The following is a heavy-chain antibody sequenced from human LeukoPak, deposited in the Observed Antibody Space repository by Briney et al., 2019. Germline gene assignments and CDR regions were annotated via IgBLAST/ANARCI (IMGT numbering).Heavy chain of an antibody. CDR2: VTSKTDGGTT. J-gene: IGHJ4*02. CDR1: GFTFSNAW. Sequence: GGSLRLSCAASGFTFSNAWMSWVPQAPGKGLEWVGRVTSKTDGGTTDYAAPVKGRFTISRDDSKNTLYLQMNSLRTEDTAVYYCTTDKLWFSYWGQGTLVTVSS. CDR3: TTDKLWFSY. D-gene: IGHD5-18*01. V-gene: IGHV3-15*01.